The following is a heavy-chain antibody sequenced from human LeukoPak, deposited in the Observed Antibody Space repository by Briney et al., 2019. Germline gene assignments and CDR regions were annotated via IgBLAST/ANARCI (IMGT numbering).Heavy chain of an antibody. CDR2: ISTSGDIT. D-gene: IGHD1-1*01. J-gene: IGHJ4*02. CDR3: AIDHRVNENYFDY. Sequence: PGGSLRLSCAASGFTFSSYAMSWVRQAPWKGLEWVSAISTSGDITYYADSVKGRFTISRDNSKNTLYLQLNSLRAEDTAVYYCAIDHRVNENYFDYWGQGTLVTVSS. V-gene: IGHV3-23*01. CDR1: GFTFSSYA.